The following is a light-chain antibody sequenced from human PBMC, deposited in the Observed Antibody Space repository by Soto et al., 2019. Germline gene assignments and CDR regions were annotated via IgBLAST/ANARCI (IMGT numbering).Light chain of an antibody. V-gene: IGKV3-11*01. CDR2: DAS. Sequence: EIWLRQYPVTLSLCPGERASLACRASQSVRTYLAWYQVKPGQAPRLLIYDASRRASGVPARFSGSGSGTDFTLTISSLEPEDFALYYCQQRNSWPPITFGQGTRLEIK. CDR1: QSVRTY. CDR3: QQRNSWPPIT. J-gene: IGKJ5*01.